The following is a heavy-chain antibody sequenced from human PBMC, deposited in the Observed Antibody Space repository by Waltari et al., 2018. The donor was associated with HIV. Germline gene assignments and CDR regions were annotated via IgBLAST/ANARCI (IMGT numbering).Heavy chain of an antibody. Sequence: EVQLVASGGGLVHPGRSLRHSRPSSAFTCGTSRTSWCPQPPGKGLEWVGFIRSKAYGGKTEYAASVKGRFTISRDDSKSSAYLQMNSLKTEDTAVYYCTYDILTGYYSVDYWGQGTLVTVSS. D-gene: IGHD3-9*01. CDR2: IRSKAYGGKT. CDR1: AFTCGTSR. V-gene: IGHV3-49*03. CDR3: TYDILTGYYSVDY. J-gene: IGHJ4*02.